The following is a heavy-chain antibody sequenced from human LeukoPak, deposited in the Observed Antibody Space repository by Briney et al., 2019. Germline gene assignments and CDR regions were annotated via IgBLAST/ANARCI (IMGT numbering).Heavy chain of an antibody. CDR2: IYYSGST. D-gene: IGHD1-26*01. J-gene: IGHJ4*02. Sequence: SETLSLTCTVSGGSISSYYWSWIRQPPGKGLEWIGYIYYSGSTNYNPSLKSRVTISVDTSKNQFSLKLSSVTAADTAVYYCARIVGATREDYWGQGTLVTVSS. V-gene: IGHV4-59*08. CDR1: GGSISSYY. CDR3: ARIVGATREDY.